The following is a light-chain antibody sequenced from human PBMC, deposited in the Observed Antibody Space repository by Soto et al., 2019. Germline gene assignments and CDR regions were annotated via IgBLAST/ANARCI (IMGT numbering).Light chain of an antibody. CDR3: QQYDCPSPDT. V-gene: IGKV1-5*01. CDR2: DAS. Sequence: DIQMTQSPSTLSASVGDRVTITCRASQSISRWLAWYQQKPGKAPKLLIYDASSLESGVPTRFSGSGSGTEITLTSSNLHDDDFATYYRQQYDCPSPDTFGQGTKLEIK. J-gene: IGKJ2*01. CDR1: QSISRW.